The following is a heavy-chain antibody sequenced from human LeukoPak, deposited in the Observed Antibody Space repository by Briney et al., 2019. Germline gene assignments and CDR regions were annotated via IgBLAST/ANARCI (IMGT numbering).Heavy chain of an antibody. CDR2: ISAYNGDR. V-gene: IGHV1-18*01. D-gene: IGHD6-13*01. CDR1: GYTFTDFG. Sequence: ASVKVSCKASGYTFTDFGISWVRQAPGQGLEWMGWISAYNGDRRYAQKFQGRVTMTTDTSTSTAYMEVRSLRSDDTAVYYCAVAAANNWFDPWGQGTLVTVSS. CDR3: AVAAANNWFDP. J-gene: IGHJ5*02.